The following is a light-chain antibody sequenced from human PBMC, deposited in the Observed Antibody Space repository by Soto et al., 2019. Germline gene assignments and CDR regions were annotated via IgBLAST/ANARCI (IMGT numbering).Light chain of an antibody. CDR2: GGS. CDR1: QSVSSN. CDR3: QHYNNWPTQFT. J-gene: IGKJ4*01. Sequence: EVVMTQSPATLSVSPGERATLSCRASQSVSSNLAWYQQKVGQAPRLVMYGGSVRATGVPTRFSGSGSGTVFTLTISSLQSEDFAVYLCQHYNNWPTQFTLGGGTKVDIK. V-gene: IGKV3-15*01.